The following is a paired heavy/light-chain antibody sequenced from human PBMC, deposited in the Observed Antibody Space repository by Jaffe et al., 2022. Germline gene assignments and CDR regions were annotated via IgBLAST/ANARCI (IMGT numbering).Heavy chain of an antibody. D-gene: IGHD3-9*01. CDR2: LKPSNGDT. J-gene: IGHJ4*02. CDR3: TRGAPIGPSSFDMFDF. CDR1: GYSLSGYY. V-gene: IGHV1-2*02. Sequence: QVQLVQSGAEVKNPGATVEVSCTASGYSLSGYYLHWVRQAPGQGLEWMGWLKPSNGDTSVGKRFKGRVTMTRDTSMSTAYMELSSLTSEDTAVYFCTRGAPIGPSSFDMFDFWGQGTLVTVSS.
Light chain of an antibody. Sequence: QSALTQPASVSGSPGQSITISCTGTTSDVGSYSLVYWYQQYPGKAPKLLISEGSKRPSGISNRFSGSKSDNTASLTISGLQAEDEADYYCFSYAGRSTWVFGGGTKVTVL. J-gene: IGLJ3*02. CDR2: EGS. CDR3: FSYAGRSTWV. CDR1: TSDVGSYSL. V-gene: IGLV2-23*01.